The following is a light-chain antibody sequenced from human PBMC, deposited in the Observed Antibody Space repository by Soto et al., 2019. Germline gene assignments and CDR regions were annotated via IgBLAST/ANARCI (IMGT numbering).Light chain of an antibody. J-gene: IGLJ2*01. CDR3: SSRTTSNTLL. CDR1: SRDVGSYNR. V-gene: IGLV2-18*02. Sequence: QSALTQPPSVSGSPGQSVTISCTGTSRDVGSYNRVSWYQQPPGTAPKLMIYEVSNRPSGVPDRFSGSKSGNTASLTISGLQAEDEADYYCSSRTTSNTLLFGGGTKLTVL. CDR2: EVS.